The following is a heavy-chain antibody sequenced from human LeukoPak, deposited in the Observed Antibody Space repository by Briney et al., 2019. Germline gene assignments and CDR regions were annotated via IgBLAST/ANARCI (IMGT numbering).Heavy chain of an antibody. CDR2: INREGRST. CDR3: ATAAGINY. CDR1: GFTFSSYD. J-gene: IGHJ4*02. D-gene: IGHD6-13*01. V-gene: IGHV3-48*03. Sequence: GGSLRLSCAGSGFTFSSYDMNWVRQAPGKGLQWVSDINREGRSTNYAASVKGRFTISRDNAKNLVYLQMSSLRAEDTGVYYCATAAGINYWGQGTLVSVSS.